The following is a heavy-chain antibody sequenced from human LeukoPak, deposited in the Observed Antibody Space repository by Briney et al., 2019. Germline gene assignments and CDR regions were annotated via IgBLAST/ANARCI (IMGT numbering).Heavy chain of an antibody. CDR3: ARPQRGVASTQPFDY. J-gene: IGHJ4*02. V-gene: IGHV4-39*01. CDR1: GVSISSSSYY. CDR2: IDYSGST. Sequence: SETLSLTRTVSGVSISSSSYYCGWIRQPPGEGLGWIGYIDYSGSTYYNPSLKSRVTISVDTSKNQFSLKLSSVTAADTAVYYCARPQRGVASTQPFDYWGQGTLVTVSS. D-gene: IGHD6-19*01.